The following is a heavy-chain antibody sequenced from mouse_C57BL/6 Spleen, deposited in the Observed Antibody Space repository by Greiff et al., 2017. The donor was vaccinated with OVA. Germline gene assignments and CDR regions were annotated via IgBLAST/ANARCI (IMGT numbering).Heavy chain of an antibody. J-gene: IGHJ4*01. CDR2: INPSNGGT. V-gene: IGHV1-53*01. Sequence: QVQLQQSGTELVKPGASVKLSCKASGYTFTSYWLHWVKQRPGQGLEWIGNINPSNGGTTYNEKFKSKATLTVDKSSSTAYMQLRSLTSEDSASDYCARASYDYDDAMDYWGQGTSVTVSS. CDR1: GYTFTSYW. CDR3: ARASYDYDDAMDY. D-gene: IGHD2-4*01.